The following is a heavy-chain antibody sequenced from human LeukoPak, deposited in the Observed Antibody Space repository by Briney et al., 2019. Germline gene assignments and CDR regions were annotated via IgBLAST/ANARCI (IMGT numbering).Heavy chain of an antibody. J-gene: IGHJ4*02. V-gene: IGHV3-66*01. D-gene: IGHD5-12*01. CDR3: VKDRFEYSGYGLGDF. Sequence: GGSLRLSCAASGFTVATNYMSWVRQAPGKGLEWVSVLYSGGITYYPDSVKGRFTISRDNSKNTLYLQMDSVRAEDTATYYCVKDRFEYSGYGLGDFWGQGTLVTVSS. CDR2: LYSGGIT. CDR1: GFTVATNY.